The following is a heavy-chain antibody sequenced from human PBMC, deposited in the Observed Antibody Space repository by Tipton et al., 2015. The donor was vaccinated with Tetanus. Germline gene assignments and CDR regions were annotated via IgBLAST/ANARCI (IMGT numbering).Heavy chain of an antibody. D-gene: IGHD6-13*01. CDR3: ARGWGSSWYYFDY. J-gene: IGHJ4*02. V-gene: IGHV4-34*01. Sequence: PSLTCTVSGGSFSLYYWNWVRQSPGKGLEWIGEISHSGSSSYSPSLKSRVTMSVDTSKRQFSLKLNSVTAADTAVYYCARGWGSSWYYFDYWGQGILVTVSS. CDR1: GGSFSLYY. CDR2: ISHSGSS.